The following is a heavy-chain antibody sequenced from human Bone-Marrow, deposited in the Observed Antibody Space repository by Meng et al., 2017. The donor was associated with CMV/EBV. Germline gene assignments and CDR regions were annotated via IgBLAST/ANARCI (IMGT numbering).Heavy chain of an antibody. CDR2: IYYSGSS. CDR1: GGSVRSYY. V-gene: IGHV4-59*02. J-gene: IGHJ4*02. D-gene: IGHD5-24*01. Sequence: SETLSLTCTVSGGSVRSYYWSWIRQPPGKGLEWIGYIYYSGSSNYNPSLKSRVTISVDTSKNQFSLKLSAVTAADTAVYYCARQVDGYRVDYWGQGTLVTVSS. CDR3: ARQVDGYRVDY.